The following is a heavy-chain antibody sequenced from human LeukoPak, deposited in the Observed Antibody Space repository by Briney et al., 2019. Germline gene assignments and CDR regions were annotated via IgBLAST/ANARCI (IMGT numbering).Heavy chain of an antibody. V-gene: IGHV3-9*01. Sequence: PGGSLRLSCAASGFTFDDYAMHWVRQAPGKGLEWVSGISWSSGSIGYADSVKGRFTISRDNAKNSLYLQMNSLRAEDTALYYCAKELSDGYDILTGSLGVYDAFDIWGQGTMVTVSS. CDR3: AKELSDGYDILTGSLGVYDAFDI. CDR2: ISWSSGSI. D-gene: IGHD3-9*01. J-gene: IGHJ3*02. CDR1: GFTFDDYA.